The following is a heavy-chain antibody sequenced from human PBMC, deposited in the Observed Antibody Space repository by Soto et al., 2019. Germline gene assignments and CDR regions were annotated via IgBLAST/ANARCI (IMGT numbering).Heavy chain of an antibody. CDR3: AREKVGTTFFDN. CDR1: GFAISRGYY. V-gene: IGHV4-38-2*02. CDR2: IYPSVSS. J-gene: IGHJ4*02. Sequence: SETLSLTCSVSGFAISRGYYWSWVRQPPGKGLEWIGSIYPSVSSYHNPSLATRLRLSIDTSKNQFTLNLTSVTAADTALYFCAREKVGTTFFDNWGQGIQVTLSS. D-gene: IGHD1-1*01.